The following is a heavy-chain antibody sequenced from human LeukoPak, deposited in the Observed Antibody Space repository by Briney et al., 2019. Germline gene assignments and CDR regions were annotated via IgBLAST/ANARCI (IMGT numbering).Heavy chain of an antibody. CDR3: ARVSVSVVVADNWFDP. CDR2: IYYSGST. CDR1: GGSISSGDYY. D-gene: IGHD2-2*01. J-gene: IGHJ5*02. V-gene: IGHV4-30-4*01. Sequence: SEALSLTCTVSGGSISSGDYYWGWIRQPPGKGLEWIGYIYYSGSTYYNPSLKSRVTISVDTSKNQFSLKLSSVTAADTAVYYCARVSVSVVVADNWFDPWGQGTLVTVSS.